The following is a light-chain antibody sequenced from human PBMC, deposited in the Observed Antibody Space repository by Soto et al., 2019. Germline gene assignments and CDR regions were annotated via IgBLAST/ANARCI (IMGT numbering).Light chain of an antibody. J-gene: IGKJ2*01. CDR3: QQYNGYSPMYT. Sequence: DIQMTQSPSTLSASVGDRVTITCRASQSISSWLAWYQQKPGKAPNLLIYKASSLESGVPSRFSGSGSGTELTLTISSLQPDDFATYYCQQYNGYSPMYTFGQGTKLEIK. CDR1: QSISSW. V-gene: IGKV1-5*03. CDR2: KAS.